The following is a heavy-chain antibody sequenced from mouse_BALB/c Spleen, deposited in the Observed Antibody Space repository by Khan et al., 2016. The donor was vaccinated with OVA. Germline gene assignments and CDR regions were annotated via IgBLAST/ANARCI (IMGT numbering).Heavy chain of an antibody. D-gene: IGHD2-1*01. CDR2: INPYNGGT. Sequence: VRLQQSGPELVKPGASVKMSCKASGYTFTNYVLHWVKQKPGQGLEWIGYINPYNGGTKYNDKFKGKATLASDKSSITAYMELSSLTSDDSVVYFCARGNWQSYYVDYWGQGTTLTLSS. CDR1: GYTFTNYV. V-gene: IGHV1S136*01. CDR3: ARGNWQSYYVDY. J-gene: IGHJ2*01.